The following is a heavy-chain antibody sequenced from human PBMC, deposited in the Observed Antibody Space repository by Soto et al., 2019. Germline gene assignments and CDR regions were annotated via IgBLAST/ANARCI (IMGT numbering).Heavy chain of an antibody. CDR1: GGSISSSNW. Sequence: KTSETLSLTCAVSGGSISSSNWWSWVRQPPGKGLEWIGEIYHSGSTNYNPSLKSRVTISVDKSKNQFSLKLSSVTAADTAVYYCASRLVDTAMEYFDYWGQGTLVTVSS. D-gene: IGHD5-18*01. CDR2: IYHSGST. V-gene: IGHV4-4*02. CDR3: ASRLVDTAMEYFDY. J-gene: IGHJ4*02.